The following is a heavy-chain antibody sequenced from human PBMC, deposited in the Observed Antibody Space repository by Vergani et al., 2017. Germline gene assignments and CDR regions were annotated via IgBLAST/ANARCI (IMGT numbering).Heavy chain of an antibody. CDR3: ARKHISNYYDSSGYYYMGYYYGMDV. D-gene: IGHD3-22*01. CDR2: VSGSGNSA. Sequence: EVQVVESGGGLVQPGGSLRLSCAASGFIFSSYAVSWVRQAPGQGLEWVSAVSGSGNSAYYADSVKGRFTVSRDNSKNTVYLQMNSLRDEDTAVYYCARKHISNYYDSSGYYYMGYYYGMDVWGQGTTVTVSS. J-gene: IGHJ6*02. CDR1: GFIFSSYA. V-gene: IGHV3-23*04.